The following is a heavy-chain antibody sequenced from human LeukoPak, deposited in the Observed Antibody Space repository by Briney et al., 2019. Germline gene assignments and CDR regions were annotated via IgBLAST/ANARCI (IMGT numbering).Heavy chain of an antibody. CDR3: AHKFLTAAGDAFDV. CDR2: LYWLGEK. Sequence: SGPTLVKSTQTLTLTCTFSGFLLSTRGERVGWVRQPPGNALEWLALLYWLGEKRYNPSLKSRLTITKDPYKNQVVLTMTNMDPVDTATYYCAHKFLTAAGDAFDVWGQGTVVIVSS. J-gene: IGHJ3*01. V-gene: IGHV2-5*01. CDR1: GFLLSTRGER. D-gene: IGHD3-9*01.